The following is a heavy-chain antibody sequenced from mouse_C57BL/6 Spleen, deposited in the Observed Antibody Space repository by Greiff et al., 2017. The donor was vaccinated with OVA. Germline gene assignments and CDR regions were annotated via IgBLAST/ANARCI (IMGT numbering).Heavy chain of an antibody. CDR3: ARHSSGYVMDY. J-gene: IGHJ4*01. CDR1: GYTFTDYY. Sequence: QVQLQQSGAELVRPGASVKLSCKASGYTFTDYYINWVKQRPGQGLEWIARIYPGSGNTYYNEKFKGKATLTAEKSSSTAYMQLSSLTSEDSAVYFCARHSSGYVMDYWGQGTSVTVSS. CDR2: IYPGSGNT. D-gene: IGHD3-2*02. V-gene: IGHV1-76*01.